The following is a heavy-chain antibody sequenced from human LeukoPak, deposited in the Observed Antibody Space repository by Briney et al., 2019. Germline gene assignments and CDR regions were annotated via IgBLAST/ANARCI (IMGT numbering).Heavy chain of an antibody. J-gene: IGHJ5*02. V-gene: IGHV4-4*02. Sequence: SETLSLTCAVSGGSISGSVWWSWVRQPPGKGLEWIGEIYHRGNTNYNPSLKSRVTISLDESQNHFSLNLNSVTAADTAVYYCAGQGGFYLDHWGQGTLVTVSS. CDR1: GGSISGSVW. D-gene: IGHD3-16*01. CDR2: IYHRGNT. CDR3: AGQGGFYLDH.